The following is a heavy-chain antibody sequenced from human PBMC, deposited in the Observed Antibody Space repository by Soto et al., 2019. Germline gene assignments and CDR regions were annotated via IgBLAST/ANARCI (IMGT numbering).Heavy chain of an antibody. CDR3: ARDPGYYGSGSYYNSRATYFDY. V-gene: IGHV1-18*01. J-gene: IGHJ4*02. Sequence: ASVKVSCKASGYTFTSYGISWVRQAPGQGLEWMGWISAYNGNTNYAQKLQGRVTMTTDTSTSTAYMELRSLRSDDTAVYYCARDPGYYGSGSYYNSRATYFDYWGQGTLDTVSS. D-gene: IGHD3-10*01. CDR1: GYTFTSYG. CDR2: ISAYNGNT.